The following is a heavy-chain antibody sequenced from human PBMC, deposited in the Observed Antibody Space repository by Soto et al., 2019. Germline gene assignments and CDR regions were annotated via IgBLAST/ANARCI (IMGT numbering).Heavy chain of an antibody. CDR1: GFTFSSYS. Sequence: GSLRLSCAAPGFTFSSYSMNSVRQAPGKGLEWVSSISSSSSYIYYADSVKGRFTISRDNAKNSLYLQMNSLRAEDTAVYYCAKKGGAVVVVAATRFDYWGQGTLVTVSS. J-gene: IGHJ4*02. CDR2: ISSSSSYI. D-gene: IGHD2-15*01. CDR3: AKKGGAVVVVAATRFDY. V-gene: IGHV3-21*04.